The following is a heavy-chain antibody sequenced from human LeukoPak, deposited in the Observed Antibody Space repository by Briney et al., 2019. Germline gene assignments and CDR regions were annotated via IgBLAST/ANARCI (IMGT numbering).Heavy chain of an antibody. Sequence: GGSLRHSCAASGFTFSTYAMTWVRQAPGKGLEWVSSISGSGYNTYYADSVKGRFTISRDSSKNTLYLQMSSLRAEDTALYYCARDTQVGATTYYFDYWGQGTLVIVSS. J-gene: IGHJ4*02. CDR1: GFTFSTYA. V-gene: IGHV3-23*01. CDR2: ISGSGYNT. D-gene: IGHD1-26*01. CDR3: ARDTQVGATTYYFDY.